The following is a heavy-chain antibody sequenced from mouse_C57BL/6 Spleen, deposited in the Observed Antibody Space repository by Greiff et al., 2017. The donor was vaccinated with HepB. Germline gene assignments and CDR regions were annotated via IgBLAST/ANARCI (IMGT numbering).Heavy chain of an antibody. CDR3: ARGAIYGSSYENWYFDV. D-gene: IGHD1-1*01. J-gene: IGHJ1*03. V-gene: IGHV3-5*01. Sequence: DVKLQESGPGLVKPSQTVFLTCTVTGISITTGNYRWSWIRQFPGNKLEWIGYIYYSGTITYNPSLTSRTTITRDTPKNQFFLEMNSLTAEDTATYYCARGAIYGSSYENWYFDVWGTGTTVTVSS. CDR2: IYYSGTI. CDR1: GISITTGNYR.